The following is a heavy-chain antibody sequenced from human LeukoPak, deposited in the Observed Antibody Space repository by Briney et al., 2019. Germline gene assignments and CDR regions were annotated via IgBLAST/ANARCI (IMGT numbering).Heavy chain of an antibody. CDR1: GYTLTELS. CDR2: FDPEDGET. Sequence: ASVKVSCKVSGYTLTELSMHWVRQAPGKGLEWMGGFDPEDGETIYAQKFQGRVTMTEDTSTDTAYMGLSSLRSEDTAVYYCATYWDYDSSGYYSPFDYWGQGTLVTVSS. CDR3: ATYWDYDSSGYYSPFDY. J-gene: IGHJ4*02. V-gene: IGHV1-24*01. D-gene: IGHD3-22*01.